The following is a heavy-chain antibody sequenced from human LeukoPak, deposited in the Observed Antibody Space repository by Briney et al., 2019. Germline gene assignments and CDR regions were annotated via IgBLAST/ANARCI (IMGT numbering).Heavy chain of an antibody. D-gene: IGHD1-26*01. Sequence: GGSPRLSCAASGFTFSSYAMSGVRQAPGEGLEWVSAISGSGGSTYYADSVKGRFTISRDNSKNTLYLQMNSLRDEDTAVYYCAKGWELLQSLDYWGQGTLVTVSS. CDR1: GFTFSSYA. J-gene: IGHJ4*02. V-gene: IGHV3-23*01. CDR3: AKGWELLQSLDY. CDR2: ISGSGGST.